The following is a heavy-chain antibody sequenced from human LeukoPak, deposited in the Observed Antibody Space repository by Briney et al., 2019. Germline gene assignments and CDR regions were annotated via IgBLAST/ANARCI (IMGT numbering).Heavy chain of an antibody. J-gene: IGHJ4*02. D-gene: IGHD5-18*01. Sequence: SETLSLTCTVSGGSISSSNYYWGWIRQPPGKGLEWIGSIYYSGSTYNNPSLKSRVTISVDTSKNQFSLKLSSVTAADTAVYYCARDHRGHSYGLFGNWGQGTLVTVSS. V-gene: IGHV4-39*07. CDR3: ARDHRGHSYGLFGN. CDR1: GGSISSSNYY. CDR2: IYYSGST.